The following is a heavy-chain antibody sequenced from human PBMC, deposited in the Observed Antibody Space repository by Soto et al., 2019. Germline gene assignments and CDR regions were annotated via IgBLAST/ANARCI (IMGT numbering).Heavy chain of an antibody. Sequence: PGRSLRLSCAASGFTFSSYAINWVRQAPGKGLEWVSAISGSGGNTYYADSVKGRFTISRDNSKNTVHLQMNSLRAEDTAVYYWSKPGIPGYNWFYPWGQGTPVPVSS. CDR1: GFTFSSYA. CDR3: SKPGIPGYNWFYP. D-gene: IGHD6-13*01. CDR2: ISGSGGNT. J-gene: IGHJ5*02. V-gene: IGHV3-23*01.